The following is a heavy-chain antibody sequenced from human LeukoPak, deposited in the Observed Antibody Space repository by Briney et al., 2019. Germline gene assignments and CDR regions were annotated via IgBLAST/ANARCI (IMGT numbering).Heavy chain of an antibody. V-gene: IGHV4-59*12. Sequence: PSETLSLTCTVSGSSISSYYWSWIRQPPGKGLEWIGYIYYSGSTNYNPSLKSRVTISVDTSKNQFSLKLSSVTAADTAVYYCARLHFSGSYYARGGYFDYWGQGTLVTVSS. CDR1: GSSISSYY. CDR3: ARLHFSGSYYARGGYFDY. J-gene: IGHJ4*02. CDR2: IYYSGST. D-gene: IGHD1-26*01.